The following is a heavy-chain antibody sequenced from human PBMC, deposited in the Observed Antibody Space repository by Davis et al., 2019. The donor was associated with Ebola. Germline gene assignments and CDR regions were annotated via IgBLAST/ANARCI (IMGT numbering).Heavy chain of an antibody. CDR1: GLPFTTYT. CDR3: ARDSGGSYYDYYYGMDV. J-gene: IGHJ6*04. CDR2: ISAYGNHI. D-gene: IGHD1-26*01. V-gene: IGHV3-21*01. Sequence: GESLKISCAASGLPFTTYTFNWVRQAPGKGLEWVSSISAYGNHIYYADSVKGRFTISRDNAKNSLYLQMNSLRDEDTAVYYCARDSGGSYYDYYYGMDVWGKGTTVTVSS.